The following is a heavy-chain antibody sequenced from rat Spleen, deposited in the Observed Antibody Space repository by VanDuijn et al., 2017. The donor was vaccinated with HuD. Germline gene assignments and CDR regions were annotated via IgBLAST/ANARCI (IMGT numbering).Heavy chain of an antibody. CDR3: ARHDYTTNYYYYFDY. CDR2: ISYDGSST. J-gene: IGHJ2*01. D-gene: IGHD1-6*01. Sequence: EVQLVESGGGLVQPGRSLKLSCAASGFTFSDYTMAWVRQAPKKGLEWVATISYDGSSTYYRDSVKGRFTISRDNAKSTLYLQMDSLRSEDTATYYCARHDYTTNYYYYFDYWGQGVMVTVSS. V-gene: IGHV5-7*01. CDR1: GFTFSDYT.